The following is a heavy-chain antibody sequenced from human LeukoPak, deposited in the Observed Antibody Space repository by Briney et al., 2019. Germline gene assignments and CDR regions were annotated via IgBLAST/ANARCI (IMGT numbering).Heavy chain of an antibody. CDR1: GYTFSYFG. V-gene: IGHV1-18*01. J-gene: IGHJ4*02. CDR3: ARDCDRSGYYCY. CDR2: ISTYNGNT. D-gene: IGHD3-22*01. Sequence: ASVKVSWKASGYTFSYFGISWVRQAPGQGLEWMGWISTYNGNTNYAQKLQGRVAINTDTSTSTAYMELRNLRSDDTAVYYCARDCDRSGYYCYWGQGTLVTVSS.